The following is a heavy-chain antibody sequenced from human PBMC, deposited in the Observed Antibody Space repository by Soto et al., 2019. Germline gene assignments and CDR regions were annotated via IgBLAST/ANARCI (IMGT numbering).Heavy chain of an antibody. V-gene: IGHV4-59*01. CDR2: IQYSGRT. Sequence: SETLSLTCTVSGGSISSCFWCWVRQPPGNGLEWIGYIQYSGRTNYNPSLKSRVTISVDMSENQFSLKLTSLTAADTAMYYCASGRGYTAGNWFDPWGQGTLVTVSS. D-gene: IGHD5-18*01. CDR1: GGSISSCF. CDR3: ASGRGYTAGNWFDP. J-gene: IGHJ5*02.